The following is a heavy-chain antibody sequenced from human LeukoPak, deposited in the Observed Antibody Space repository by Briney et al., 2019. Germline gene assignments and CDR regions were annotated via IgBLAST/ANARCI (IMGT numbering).Heavy chain of an antibody. Sequence: SETLSLTCAVYGGSFSGYYWSWIRQPPGKGLEWIGEINHSRSTNYNPSLKSRVTISVDTSKNQFSLKLSSVTAADTAVYYCARGVGYYYGSGKYFDYWGQGTLVTVSS. CDR2: INHSRST. CDR3: ARGVGYYYGSGKYFDY. J-gene: IGHJ4*02. D-gene: IGHD3-10*01. V-gene: IGHV4-34*01. CDR1: GGSFSGYY.